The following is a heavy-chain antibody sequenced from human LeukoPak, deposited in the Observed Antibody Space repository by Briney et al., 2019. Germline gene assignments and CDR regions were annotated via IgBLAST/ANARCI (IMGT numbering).Heavy chain of an antibody. CDR1: GYSISSGYY. Sequence: SETLSLTCTVSGYSISSGYYWGWIRQPPGKGLEWIGRIYTSGSTNYNPSLKSRVTISVDTSKNQFSLKLSSVTAADTAVYYCARVSFHAVTYNWFDPWGQGTLVTVSS. D-gene: IGHD4-17*01. V-gene: IGHV4-38-2*02. CDR3: ARVSFHAVTYNWFDP. J-gene: IGHJ5*02. CDR2: IYTSGST.